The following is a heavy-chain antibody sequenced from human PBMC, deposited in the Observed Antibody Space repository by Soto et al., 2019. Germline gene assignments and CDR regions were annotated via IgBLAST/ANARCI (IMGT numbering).Heavy chain of an antibody. CDR1: GFTFNTYV. CDR3: ARRARTATTNWGAFDV. CDR2: ISYSADKT. Sequence: GGSLRLTCAASGFTFNTYVMNWVRQAPGKGLEWVSTISYSADKTHYADSVKGRFTISRDNSRDTLFLQMNSLRADDAAVYYCARRARTATTNWGAFDVWGQGTMVTVS. J-gene: IGHJ3*01. V-gene: IGHV3-23*01. D-gene: IGHD1-7*01.